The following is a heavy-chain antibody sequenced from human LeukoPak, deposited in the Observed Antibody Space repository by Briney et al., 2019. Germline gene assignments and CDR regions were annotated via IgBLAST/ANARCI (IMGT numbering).Heavy chain of an antibody. CDR1: EFTFSSYI. V-gene: IGHV3-21*01. J-gene: IGHJ5*02. Sequence: GGSLRLSCAASEFTFSSYIMNWVRQAPGKGLEWVTSISSSSSYIYYADSVKGRFTISRDNAKNSLYLQMNSLRAEDTAVYYCARDSLSEYYYDSSGYPNWFDPWGQGTLVTVSS. CDR2: ISSSSSYI. D-gene: IGHD3-22*01. CDR3: ARDSLSEYYYDSSGYPNWFDP.